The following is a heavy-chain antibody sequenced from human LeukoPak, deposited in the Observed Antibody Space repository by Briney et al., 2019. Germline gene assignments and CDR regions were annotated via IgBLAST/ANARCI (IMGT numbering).Heavy chain of an antibody. CDR2: IYSGGST. D-gene: IGHD3-10*01. J-gene: IGHJ4*02. V-gene: IGHV3-66*01. CDR1: GFTVSSNY. CDR3: ASLRFGDHHDY. Sequence: GGSLRLSCAASGFTVSSNYMSWVRQAPGKGLEWVSDIYSGGSTYYADSVKGRFTISRDNSKNTLYLQMNSLRAEDTAVYYCASLRFGDHHDYWGQGTLVTVSS.